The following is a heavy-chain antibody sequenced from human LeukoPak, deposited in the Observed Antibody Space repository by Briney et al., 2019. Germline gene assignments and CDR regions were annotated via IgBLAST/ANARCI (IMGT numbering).Heavy chain of an antibody. CDR2: ISYDGSNK. J-gene: IGHJ4*02. CDR3: ARVGSEIVVVIQSGVFDY. D-gene: IGHD3-22*01. Sequence: GGSLRLSCAASGFTFSSYAMHWVGQAPGKGVEWVAVISYDGSNKYYADSVKGRFTISRDNSKNTLYLQMNSLRAEDTAVYYCARVGSEIVVVIQSGVFDYWGQGTLVTVSS. V-gene: IGHV3-30*04. CDR1: GFTFSSYA.